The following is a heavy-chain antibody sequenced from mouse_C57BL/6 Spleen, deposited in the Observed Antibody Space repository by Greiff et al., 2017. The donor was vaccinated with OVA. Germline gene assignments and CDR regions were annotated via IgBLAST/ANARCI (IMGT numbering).Heavy chain of an antibody. J-gene: IGHJ1*03. D-gene: IGHD2-1*01. V-gene: IGHV3-6*01. CDR2: ISYDGSN. CDR1: GYSITSGYY. Sequence: VQLKESGPGLVKPSQSLSLTCSVTGYSITSGYYWNWIRQFPGNKLEWMGYISYDGSNNYNPSLKNRISITRDTSKNQFFLKLNSVTTEDTATYYGARRELYYGNYEGYFDVWGTGTTVTVSS. CDR3: ARRELYYGNYEGYFDV.